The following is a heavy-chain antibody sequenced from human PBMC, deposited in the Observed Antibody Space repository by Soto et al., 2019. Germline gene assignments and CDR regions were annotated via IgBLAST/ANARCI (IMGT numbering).Heavy chain of an antibody. CDR1: CGSISSYY. Sequence: SETLSLTCTVSCGSISSYYWSWIRQPPGKGLEWIGYIYYSGSTNYNPSLKSRVTISVDTSKNQSSLKLSSVTVADTAVYYCARHVVPAANYFSYWGQGTLVTVS. D-gene: IGHD2-2*01. V-gene: IGHV4-59*08. CDR3: ARHVVPAANYFSY. CDR2: IYYSGST. J-gene: IGHJ4*02.